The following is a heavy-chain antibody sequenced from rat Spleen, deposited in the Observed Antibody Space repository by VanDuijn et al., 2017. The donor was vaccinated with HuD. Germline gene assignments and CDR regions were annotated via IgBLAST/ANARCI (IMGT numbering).Heavy chain of an antibody. V-gene: IGHV5-25*01. CDR3: ARRMTGPLDY. J-gene: IGHJ2*01. CDR1: GFTFINYD. CDR2: ISYDGGSI. Sequence: EVQLVESGGGLVQPGRSMKLSCAASGFTFINYDMAWVRQAPKRGLEWVAYISYDGGSIYYRDSVKGRFTISRDNAKSSLYLQMDSLRSEDTATYYCARRMTGPLDYWGQGVMVTVSS. D-gene: IGHD1-7*01.